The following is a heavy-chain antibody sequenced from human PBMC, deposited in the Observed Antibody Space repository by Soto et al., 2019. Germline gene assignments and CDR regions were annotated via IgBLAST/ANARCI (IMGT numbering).Heavy chain of an antibody. CDR1: GGSISSGGYY. Sequence: SETLSLTCTVSGGSISSGGYYWSWILQHPGKGLEWIVYIYYSGSTYYNPSLKSRVTISVDTSKNQFSLKLSSVTAADTAVYYCARDPHYGDYRRVYGMDVWGQGTTVTVSS. V-gene: IGHV4-31*03. D-gene: IGHD4-17*01. J-gene: IGHJ6*02. CDR2: IYYSGST. CDR3: ARDPHYGDYRRVYGMDV.